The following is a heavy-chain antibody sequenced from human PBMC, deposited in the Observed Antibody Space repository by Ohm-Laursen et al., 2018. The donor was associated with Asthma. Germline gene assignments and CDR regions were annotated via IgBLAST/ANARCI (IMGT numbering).Heavy chain of an antibody. Sequence: SLRLSCSPSGYTFSRYSIHWVRQVPGKGLEWVASISTASTFIYYADSVRGRFTTSRDNAKNSVYLQMNSLRADDTALYYCARIGPEWELPGREYSLHHWGQGTQVTVSS. CDR3: ARIGPEWELPGREYSLHH. J-gene: IGHJ1*01. CDR2: ISTASTFI. V-gene: IGHV3-21*01. D-gene: IGHD1-26*01. CDR1: GYTFSRYS.